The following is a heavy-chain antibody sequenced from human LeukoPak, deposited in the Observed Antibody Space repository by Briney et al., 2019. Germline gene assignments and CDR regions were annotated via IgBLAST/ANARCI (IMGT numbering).Heavy chain of an antibody. D-gene: IGHD3-10*02. CDR1: GFTFSNYG. J-gene: IGHJ6*02. Sequence: GGSLRLSCAASGFTFSNYGMHWVRLANGKGLEWVATIGTAGDTYSSDSVRGRFAISRDNVKDSLHLQMNSLRVGDTAVYYCVRVGVVRGITGYMGMDVWGQGTTVTVS. CDR2: IGTAGDT. V-gene: IGHV3-13*01. CDR3: VRVGVVRGITGYMGMDV.